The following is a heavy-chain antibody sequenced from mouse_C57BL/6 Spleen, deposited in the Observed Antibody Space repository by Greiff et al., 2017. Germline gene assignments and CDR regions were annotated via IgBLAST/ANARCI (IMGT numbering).Heavy chain of an antibody. J-gene: IGHJ2*01. CDR3: ARGVTTLFDC. CDR1: GYSFTGYF. Sequence: VQLQQSGPELVKPGDSVKISCTASGYSFTGYFMNWVMQSHGESLEWIGRINPYNGDTFYNQKFKGKATLTVDKSSSTAHMELRSLTSEDSAGYYCARGVTTLFDCWGQGTTLTVSS. V-gene: IGHV1-20*01. D-gene: IGHD2-2*01. CDR2: INPYNGDT.